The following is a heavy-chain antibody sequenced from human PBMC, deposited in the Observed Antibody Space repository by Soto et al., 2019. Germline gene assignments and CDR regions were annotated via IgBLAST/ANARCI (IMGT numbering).Heavy chain of an antibody. CDR2: IIPIFGTA. Sequence: ASVKVSCKASGGTFSSYAISWVRQAPGQGLEWMGGIIPIFGTANYAQKFQGRVTITADESTSTAYMELSSLRSEDTAVYYCARGDSSSSGDPFDDWGQGTLVTVSS. CDR1: GGTFSSYA. D-gene: IGHD6-6*01. J-gene: IGHJ4*02. CDR3: ARGDSSSSGDPFDD. V-gene: IGHV1-69*13.